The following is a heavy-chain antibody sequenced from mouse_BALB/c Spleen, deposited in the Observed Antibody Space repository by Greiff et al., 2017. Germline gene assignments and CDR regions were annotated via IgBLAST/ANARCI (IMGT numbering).Heavy chain of an antibody. CDR3: AKDYDGSSYWYLDV. V-gene: IGHV2-9*02. Sequence: VQVVESGPGLVAPSQCLSISCTVSGFSFTSYGVHWVRQPPGKGLEWLGVIWAGGSTNYNSALMSRLSINKDNSKNQVFLKMNSLQTGDTAVYYCAKDYDGSSYWYLDVWGAGTTVTVSS. D-gene: IGHD1-1*01. CDR1: GFSFTSYG. CDR2: IWAGGST. J-gene: IGHJ1*01.